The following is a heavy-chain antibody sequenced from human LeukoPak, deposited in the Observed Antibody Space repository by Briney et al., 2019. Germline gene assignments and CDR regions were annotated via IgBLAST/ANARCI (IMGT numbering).Heavy chain of an antibody. Sequence: PGGSLRLSCVASGFTFSDSVMSWVRQAPGKGLEWVSAISGDGGVTFYAASVKGRFTIFRDNSKNTLYLQMNSLRDADTATYYCAKVGYCTNKCLRPRDYWGQGALVTVSS. CDR1: GFTFSDSV. CDR3: AKVGYCTNKCLRPRDY. V-gene: IGHV3-23*01. D-gene: IGHD2-8*01. CDR2: ISGDGGVT. J-gene: IGHJ4*02.